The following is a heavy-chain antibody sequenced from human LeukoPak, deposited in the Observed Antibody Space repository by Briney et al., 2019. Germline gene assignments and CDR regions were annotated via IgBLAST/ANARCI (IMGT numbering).Heavy chain of an antibody. CDR2: IYYSGST. Sequence: KPSDTLSLTCAVSGDSISSNYWWSWIRQPPEKGLEWIGYIYYSGSTHQNPSLQSRLTMSVDTSKNQFSLKLSSVTAADTAVYYCARGDDYYDSSGLYWGQGTLVTVSS. J-gene: IGHJ4*02. V-gene: IGHV4-28*03. CDR1: GDSISSNYW. CDR3: ARGDDYYDSSGLY. D-gene: IGHD3-22*01.